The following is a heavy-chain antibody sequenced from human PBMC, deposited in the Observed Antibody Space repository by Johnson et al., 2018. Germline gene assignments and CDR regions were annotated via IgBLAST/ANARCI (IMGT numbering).Heavy chain of an antibody. CDR3: TALSTLGGVIVIAY. CDR2: IQSNADGGAT. D-gene: IGHD3-16*02. Sequence: EVQLVESGGGLMRPGGSLTLSCAASCFPFASAWMNWVRQAPGKGLEWVGRIQSNADGGATDYAAPVKGRFTISRDDSTNTVYLQLNSLKTEDTCVYYCTALSTLGGVIVIAYWGRGTVVTVSS. CDR1: CFPFASAW. V-gene: IGHV3-15*07. J-gene: IGHJ4*02.